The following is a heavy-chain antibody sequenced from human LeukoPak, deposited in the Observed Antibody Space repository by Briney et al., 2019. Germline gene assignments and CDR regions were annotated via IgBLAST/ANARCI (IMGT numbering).Heavy chain of an antibody. J-gene: IGHJ6*03. V-gene: IGHV1-18*01. CDR3: ARPTGGVWGSSYYYYMDV. CDR1: GYTFTSYG. D-gene: IGHD3-16*01. CDR2: ISAYNGNT. Sequence: ASVKVSCKASGYTFTSYGISWVRQAPGQGLEWMGWISAYNGNTNYAQKLQGRVTMTTDTSTSTAYMELRSLRSDDTAVYYCARPTGGVWGSSYYYYMDVWGKGTTVTVS.